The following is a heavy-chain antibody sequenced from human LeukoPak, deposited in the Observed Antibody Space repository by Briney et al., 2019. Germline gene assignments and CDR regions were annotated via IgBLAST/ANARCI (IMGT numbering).Heavy chain of an antibody. D-gene: IGHD1-1*01. J-gene: IGHJ6*03. V-gene: IGHV3-7*03. CDR1: GFPFSDSW. CDR2: IKKDGTGI. Sequence: GGSLRLSCAVSGFPFSDSWMYWVRQAPGKGLEGVANIKKDGTGISYVDSVRGRFIISRDNARSSLYLQMDSLRVEDTAVYFCAGGNAMEVWGKGTAVTVSS. CDR3: AGGNAMEV.